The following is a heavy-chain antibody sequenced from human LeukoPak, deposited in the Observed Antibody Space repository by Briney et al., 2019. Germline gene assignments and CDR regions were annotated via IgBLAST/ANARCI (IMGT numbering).Heavy chain of an antibody. D-gene: IGHD6-6*01. CDR1: GGSISSGDYY. Sequence: SETLSLTCTVSGGSISSGDYYWSWIRQPPGKGLEWIGYIYYSGSTYYNPSLKSRVTISVDTSKNQFSLKLSSVTAADTAVYYCARDLGYSSSGYYYYGMDVWGQGTTVTVSS. CDR2: IYYSGST. V-gene: IGHV4-30-4*01. J-gene: IGHJ6*02. CDR3: ARDLGYSSSGYYYYGMDV.